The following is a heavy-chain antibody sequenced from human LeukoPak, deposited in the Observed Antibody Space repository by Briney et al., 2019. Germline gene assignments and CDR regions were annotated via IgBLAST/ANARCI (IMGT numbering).Heavy chain of an antibody. V-gene: IGHV4-59*01. J-gene: IGHJ1*01. CDR3: AGWVWTVSRVEYFEN. Sequence: SETVSLTCTVSGGSMSSYYWSWVRQPPGKGLEWIGNIHHSGSTNYHSSLKSRVTMSIDTSKNLFSLNLSSVTAVDTAVYYCAGWVWTVSRVEYFENWGQGTLVTLFS. D-gene: IGHD3/OR15-3a*01. CDR1: GGSMSSYY. CDR2: IHHSGST.